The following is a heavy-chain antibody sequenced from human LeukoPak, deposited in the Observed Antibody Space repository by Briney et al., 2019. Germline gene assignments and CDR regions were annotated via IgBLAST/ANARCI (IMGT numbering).Heavy chain of an antibody. Sequence: SGGSLRLSCAASGFTVSSNYMSWLRQAQGKGLEWVSVIYSGGSTYYADSVKGRFTISRDNSKNTLYLQMNSLRAEDTAVYYCARDYYDSSGYYYGSYWGQGTLVTVSS. D-gene: IGHD3-22*01. CDR1: GFTVSSNY. J-gene: IGHJ4*02. CDR3: ARDYYDSSGYYYGSY. V-gene: IGHV3-66*01. CDR2: IYSGGST.